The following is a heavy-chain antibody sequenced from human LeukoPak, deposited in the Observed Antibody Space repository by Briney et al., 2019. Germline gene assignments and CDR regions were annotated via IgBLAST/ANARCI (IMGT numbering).Heavy chain of an antibody. J-gene: IGHJ6*02. D-gene: IGHD3-9*01. CDR2: IWNDGSDK. V-gene: IGHV3-30*02. Sequence: GGSLRLSCAASGFTFSRYGMHWVRQAPGKGLEWVAVIWNDGSDKYYADSVMGRFTISRDNSKNTLYLQMNSLRAEDTALYYCAKDINTLVTPGGHYYYYGMDVWGQGTTVTVSS. CDR1: GFTFSRYG. CDR3: AKDINTLVTPGGHYYYYGMDV.